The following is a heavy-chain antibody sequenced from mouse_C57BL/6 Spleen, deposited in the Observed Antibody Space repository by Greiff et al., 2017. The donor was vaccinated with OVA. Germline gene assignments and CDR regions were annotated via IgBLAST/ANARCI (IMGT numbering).Heavy chain of an antibody. CDR3: AYGSFYYFDD. CDR1: GYAFSSSW. Sequence: QVHVKQSGPELVKPGASVKISCKASGYAFSSSWMNWVKQRPGKGLEWIGRIYPGDGDTNYNGKFKGKATLTADKSSSTAYMQLSSLTSEDSAVYFCAYGSFYYFDDWGQGTTLTVSS. J-gene: IGHJ2*01. CDR2: IYPGDGDT. D-gene: IGHD1-1*01. V-gene: IGHV1-82*01.